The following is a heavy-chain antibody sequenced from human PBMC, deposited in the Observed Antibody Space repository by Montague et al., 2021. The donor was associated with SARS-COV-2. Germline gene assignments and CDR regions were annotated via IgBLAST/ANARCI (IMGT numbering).Heavy chain of an antibody. CDR2: IYYSGST. CDR1: GGSISSYY. CDR3: ARYTRQIRLIVFDYGMDV. D-gene: IGHD4-17*01. V-gene: IGHV4-59*01. J-gene: IGHJ6*02. Sequence: SETLSLTCTVSGGSISSYYWSWIRQPPGKGLEWIGDIYYSGSTNYNSSLTSRGTISVDTSKNQFSLKLSSVTAADTAVYYCARYTRQIRLIVFDYGMDVWGQGTTVTVSS.